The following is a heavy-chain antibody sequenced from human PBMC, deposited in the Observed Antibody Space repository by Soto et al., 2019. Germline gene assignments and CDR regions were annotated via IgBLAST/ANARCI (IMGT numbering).Heavy chain of an antibody. CDR3: ARLGFYYDSSAYDY. Sequence: PSETLSLTCTVSGGSISSGGYYWSWIRQHPGKGLEWIGSVYHSGSTYYNPSLRSRVTISIDTSKNQFSLKLNSVTAADTAVYYCARLGFYYDSSAYDYWGQGILVTVSS. J-gene: IGHJ4*02. V-gene: IGHV4-39*07. CDR1: GGSISSGGYY. D-gene: IGHD3-22*01. CDR2: VYHSGST.